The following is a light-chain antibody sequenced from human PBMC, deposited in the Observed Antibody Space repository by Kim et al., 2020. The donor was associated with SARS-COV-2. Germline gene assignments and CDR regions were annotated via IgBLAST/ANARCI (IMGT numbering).Light chain of an antibody. CDR2: DAS. Sequence: ASVGERVTITCRASQSISSWLAWYQQKPGEAPNLLIHDASSLESGVPSRFSGSGSGTGFTLTISSLQPDDFATYYCQQYNGYPWTFGQGTKVDIK. J-gene: IGKJ1*01. CDR1: QSISSW. V-gene: IGKV1-5*01. CDR3: QQYNGYPWT.